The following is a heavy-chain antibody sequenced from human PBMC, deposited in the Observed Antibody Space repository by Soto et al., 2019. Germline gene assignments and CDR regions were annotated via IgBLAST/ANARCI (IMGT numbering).Heavy chain of an antibody. CDR1: GFTFSSYA. J-gene: IGHJ6*03. V-gene: IGHV3-64*01. D-gene: IGHD2-21*01. CDR3: ARMGKGCGGDSGDCYDYYYYYMDV. CDR2: ISSNGGST. Sequence: PGGSLRLSCAASGFTFSSYAMHWVRQAPGKGLEYVSAISSNGGSTYYANSVKGRFTISRDNSKNTLYLQMGSLRAEDMAVYYCARMGKGCGGDSGDCYDYYYYYMDVWGKGTTVTVSS.